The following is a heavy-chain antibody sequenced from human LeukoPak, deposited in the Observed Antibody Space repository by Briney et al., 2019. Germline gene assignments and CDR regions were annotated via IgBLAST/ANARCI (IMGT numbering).Heavy chain of an antibody. V-gene: IGHV1-2*02. D-gene: IGHD5-18*01. CDR3: AGASRGSAMVESDY. CDR2: INPNSGGT. CDR1: GYTFTGYY. J-gene: IGHJ4*02. Sequence: ASVKVSCKASGYTFTGYYMHWVRQAPGQGLEWMGWINPNSGGTNYAQKFQGRVTMTRDTSISTAYMELSRLRSDDTAVYYCAGASRGSAMVESDYWGQGTLVTVSS.